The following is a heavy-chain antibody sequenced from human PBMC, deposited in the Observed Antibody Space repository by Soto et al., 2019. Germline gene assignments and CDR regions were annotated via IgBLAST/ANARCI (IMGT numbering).Heavy chain of an antibody. D-gene: IGHD6-19*01. CDR3: ANPLLYSSGWYVPAPYFDY. V-gene: IGHV3-23*01. Sequence: GGSLRLSCAASGFTFSSYAMSWVRQAPGKGLEWVSAISGSGGSTYYADSVKGRFTISRDNSKNTLYLQMNSLRAEDTAVYYCANPLLYSSGWYVPAPYFDYWGQGTLVTVYS. J-gene: IGHJ4*02. CDR1: GFTFSSYA. CDR2: ISGSGGST.